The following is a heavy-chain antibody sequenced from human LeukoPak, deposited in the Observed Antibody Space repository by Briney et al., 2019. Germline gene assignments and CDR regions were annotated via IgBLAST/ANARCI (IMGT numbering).Heavy chain of an antibody. CDR3: AKQDIAVVPASFFFKAEFDF. Sequence: GGSLRLSCAASGFPFSNYAMSWVRQAPGKGLEWVSAISNSGDYTYYADSVKGRFTISRDNSKNTLYLQMNTLRAEDTAVYYCAKQDIAVVPASFFFKAEFDFWGQGALVIASS. CDR1: GFPFSNYA. D-gene: IGHD2-2*01. V-gene: IGHV3-23*01. CDR2: ISNSGDYT. J-gene: IGHJ4*02.